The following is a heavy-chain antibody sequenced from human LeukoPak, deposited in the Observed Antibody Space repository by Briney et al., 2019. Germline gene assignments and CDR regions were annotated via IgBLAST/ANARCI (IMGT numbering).Heavy chain of an antibody. J-gene: IGHJ6*02. CDR1: GGSFSGYY. CDR2: INHSGST. Sequence: PSETLSLTCAVYGGSFSGYYWSWIRQPPGKGLEWIGEINHSGSTNYNPSLKSRVTISVDTSKNQFSLKLSSVTAADTAVYYCARVHCSSTSCYYYYGMDVWGQGTTVTAPS. CDR3: ARVHCSSTSCYYYYGMDV. V-gene: IGHV4-34*01. D-gene: IGHD2-2*01.